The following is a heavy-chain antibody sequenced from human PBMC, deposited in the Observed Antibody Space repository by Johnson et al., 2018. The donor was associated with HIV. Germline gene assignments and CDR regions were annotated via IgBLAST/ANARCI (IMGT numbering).Heavy chain of an antibody. V-gene: IGHV3-66*02. Sequence: VQLVESGGGLVRPGGSLRLSCAASGFTVSTNYMNWVRQAPGKGLEWVSVIYTADNRNYADSVKGLFSISRDNSKNTVYLQMHSLRPEDTAVYYCATIWPGNFAFDIWGQGTVVTVSS. CDR2: IYTADNR. CDR1: GFTVSTNY. D-gene: IGHD2-2*02. CDR3: ATIWPGNFAFDI. J-gene: IGHJ3*02.